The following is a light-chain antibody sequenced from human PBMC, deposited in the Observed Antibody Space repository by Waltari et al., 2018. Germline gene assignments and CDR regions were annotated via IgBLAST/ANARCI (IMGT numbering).Light chain of an antibody. J-gene: IGKJ3*01. V-gene: IGKV1-39*01. CDR1: QSISHF. Sequence: IQMTQSPSSVSASVGDRVTITCRASQSISHFLNWYQQNPGKAPKLLIYTTSNLQTGVPSRFSGSGSGTDFTLTISSLQPEDFATYYCQQSFVTGTFGPGTKVDIK. CDR3: QQSFVTGT. CDR2: TTS.